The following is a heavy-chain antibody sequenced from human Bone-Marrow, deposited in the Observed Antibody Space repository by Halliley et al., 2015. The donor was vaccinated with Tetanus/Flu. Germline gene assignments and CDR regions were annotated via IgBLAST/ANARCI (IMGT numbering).Heavy chain of an antibody. CDR3: TTGESEVVITAPTDSFDL. CDR2: IKSIPDGGTT. Sequence: CAASGFTFTNLWMTWVRQAPGKGLEWVGRIKSIPDGGTTDYAAPVRGRFTISRDDSKNTLYLQMDSLKTEDTAVYYCTTGESEVVITAPTDSFDLWGQGTMVTVSS. D-gene: IGHD2-15*01. V-gene: IGHV3-15*01. J-gene: IGHJ3*01. CDR1: GFTFTNLW.